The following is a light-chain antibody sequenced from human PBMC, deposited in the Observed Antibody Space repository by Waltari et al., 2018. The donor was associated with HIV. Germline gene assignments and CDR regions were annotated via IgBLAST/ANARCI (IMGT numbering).Light chain of an antibody. V-gene: IGLV2-14*01. CDR1: TSDVGGYNY. CDR2: EVS. CDR3: SSYTSSSTLV. J-gene: IGLJ3*02. Sequence: GQSITISCTGTTSDVGGYNYVSWYRQHPGRAPKLLIYEVSNRPSGISYRFSGSKSGNTASLTISGLQAEDEADYYCSSYTSSSTLVFGGGTKLTVL.